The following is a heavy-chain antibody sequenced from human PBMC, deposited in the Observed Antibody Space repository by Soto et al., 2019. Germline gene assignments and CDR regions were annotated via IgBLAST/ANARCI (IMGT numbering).Heavy chain of an antibody. V-gene: IGHV4-4*02. CDR1: GVSISSTNW. J-gene: IGHJ5*02. CDR2: MWPSGGT. D-gene: IGHD2-8*01. Sequence: SETLSLTCAVSGVSISSTNWWTWVRQAPGKGLEWIGEMWPSGGTTYNPSLQNRVTISVDNSKNHLSLTLTSVTAADQALFYCARCLPCSNGGRFDPWGQGALVTVSS. CDR3: ARCLPCSNGGRFDP.